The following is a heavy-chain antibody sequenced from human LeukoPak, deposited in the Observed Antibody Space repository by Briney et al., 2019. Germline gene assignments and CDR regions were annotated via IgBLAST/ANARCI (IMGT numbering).Heavy chain of an antibody. V-gene: IGHV1-8*01. CDR2: MHPNSGLT. CDR1: GYPFTNCE. CDR3: ARGGIHSSGSLRTFDL. J-gene: IGHJ4*02. Sequence: GASVKVCCEASGYPFTNCEVHWVRQASGRGLEWMGWMHPNSGLTGYAQKFQGRVTMTRDTSISTAYMELSSLRSEDTAAYYCARGGIHSSGSLRTFDLWGQGTLVTVSS. D-gene: IGHD3-22*01.